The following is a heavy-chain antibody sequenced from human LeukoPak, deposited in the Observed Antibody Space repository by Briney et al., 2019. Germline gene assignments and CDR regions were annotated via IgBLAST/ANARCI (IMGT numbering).Heavy chain of an antibody. CDR3: ARDGETYYYDSSGSPI. V-gene: IGHV1-69*04. CDR1: GGTFSSYT. CDR2: IIPILGIA. Sequence: SVKVSCKSSGGTFSSYTISWVRQAPGQGLEWMGRIIPILGIANYAQKFQGRVTITADKSTSTAYMELSSLRSEDTAVYYCARDGETYYYDSSGSPIWGQGTMVTVSS. J-gene: IGHJ3*02. D-gene: IGHD3-22*01.